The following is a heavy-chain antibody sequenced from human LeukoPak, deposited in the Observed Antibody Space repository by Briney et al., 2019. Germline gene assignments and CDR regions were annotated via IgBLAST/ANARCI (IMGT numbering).Heavy chain of an antibody. D-gene: IGHD5-18*01. J-gene: IGHJ4*02. CDR1: GYTFTGYY. V-gene: IGHV1-2*02. CDR2: INPNSGGT. Sequence: ASVKVSCKASGYTFTGYYMHWVRQAPGQGLEWMGWINPNSGGTNYAQKFQGRVTMTRDTSISTAYMELSRLRSDDTGVYYCARALNAGYSPYYFDYWGQGTLVTVSS. CDR3: ARALNAGYSPYYFDY.